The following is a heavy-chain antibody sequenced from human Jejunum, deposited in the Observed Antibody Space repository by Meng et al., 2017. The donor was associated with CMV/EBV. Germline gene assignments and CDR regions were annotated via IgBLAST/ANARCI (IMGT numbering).Heavy chain of an antibody. D-gene: IGHD1-26*01. CDR2: VHYAGMN. V-gene: IGHV4-39*01. CDR1: ISNDNYY. CDR3: ARHRSVGATASHAFDI. J-gene: IGHJ3*02. Sequence: ISNDNYYWTWIRQTPGKELEWIGDVHYAGMNYYSPSLKSRVTISVDTSKNQFSLKLSSVTAADTAVYFCARHRSVGATASHAFDIWGQGTLVTVSS.